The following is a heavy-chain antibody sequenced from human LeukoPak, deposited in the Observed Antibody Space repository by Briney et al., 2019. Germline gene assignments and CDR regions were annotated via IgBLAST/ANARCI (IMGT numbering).Heavy chain of an antibody. CDR1: GFTVSSNY. Sequence: PGGSLRLSCAASGFTVSSNYMSWVRQAPGKGLEWVSVIYSGGSTYYADSVKGRFTISRDNSKNTPYLQMNSLRAEDTAVYYCARDHDSSGYYSGYWGQGTLVTVSS. CDR2: IYSGGST. V-gene: IGHV3-66*02. CDR3: ARDHDSSGYYSGY. D-gene: IGHD3-22*01. J-gene: IGHJ4*02.